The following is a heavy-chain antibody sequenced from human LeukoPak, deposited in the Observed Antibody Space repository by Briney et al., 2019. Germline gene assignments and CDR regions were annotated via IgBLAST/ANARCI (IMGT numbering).Heavy chain of an antibody. CDR1: GYTFTGYY. CDR3: ARGTALSGTSDYLDS. Sequence: ASVKVSCKASGYTFTGYYMHWVRQAPGQGLEWMGWMNPNSLNTGYAQRFQGRITLTRNTSIGTAYMEPRSLRSEDTAVYYCARGTALSGTSDYLDSWGQGTLVTVSS. J-gene: IGHJ4*02. D-gene: IGHD6-19*01. CDR2: MNPNSLNT. V-gene: IGHV1-8*03.